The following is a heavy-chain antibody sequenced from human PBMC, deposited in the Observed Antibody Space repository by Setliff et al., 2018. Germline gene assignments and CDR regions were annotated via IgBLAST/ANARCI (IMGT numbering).Heavy chain of an antibody. Sequence: SVKVSCKASGGTFSSYAISWVRQAPGQGLEWMGGIIPILGIANHAQKFQGRVTITAGESTSTAYMELSSLRSEDTAVYYCARSSPDGYNLGYYYYGMDVWGQGTTVTVSS. J-gene: IGHJ6*02. D-gene: IGHD5-12*01. CDR1: GGTFSSYA. V-gene: IGHV1-69*10. CDR3: ARSSPDGYNLGYYYYGMDV. CDR2: IIPILGIA.